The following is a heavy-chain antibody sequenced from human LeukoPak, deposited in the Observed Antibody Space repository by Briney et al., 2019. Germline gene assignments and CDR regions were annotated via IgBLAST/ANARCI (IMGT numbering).Heavy chain of an antibody. CDR2: IRSAVETT. CDR3: AKDGGRFSGGQLGV. Sequence: PGGSLRLSCAASGFTMSHYGVSWVRQAPGKGLEWISGIRSAVETTHYADSVKGRFIISRDNSKNTLYLQINNLRAEDTAVYYYAKDGGRFSGGQLGVWGQGTTVTVSS. CDR1: GFTMSHYG. V-gene: IGHV3-23*01. J-gene: IGHJ6*02. D-gene: IGHD3-16*01.